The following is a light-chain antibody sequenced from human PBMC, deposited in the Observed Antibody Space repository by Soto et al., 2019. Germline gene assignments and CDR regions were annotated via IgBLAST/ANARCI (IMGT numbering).Light chain of an antibody. Sequence: EIVLTQSPGTLSLSPGERATRSCRASQSVSRSYLAWYQQKPGKAPRLLIYGASSRATGIPDRFSGSRSETDFTLSISRLEPEDVAVYFCQQYGTSPRTFGQGTKVEIK. CDR2: GAS. CDR1: QSVSRSY. V-gene: IGKV3-20*01. J-gene: IGKJ1*01. CDR3: QQYGTSPRT.